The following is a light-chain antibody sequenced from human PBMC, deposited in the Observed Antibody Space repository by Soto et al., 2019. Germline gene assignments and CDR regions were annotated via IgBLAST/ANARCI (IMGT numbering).Light chain of an antibody. J-gene: IGLJ2*01. Sequence: QSALTQPASVSGSPGQSITISCTGTSSDVGGYNYVSWYQQYPGKAPKLLIYEVSNRPSGASNRFAGSKSGHTASLTISGLQAEDEAVYYCSSYTSRKTLVVFGGGTKVTVL. V-gene: IGLV2-14*01. CDR1: SSDVGGYNY. CDR3: SSYTSRKTLVV. CDR2: EVS.